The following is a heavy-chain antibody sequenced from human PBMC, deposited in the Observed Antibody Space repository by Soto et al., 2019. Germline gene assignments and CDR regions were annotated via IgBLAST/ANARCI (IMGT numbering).Heavy chain of an antibody. CDR1: GGTFSTYA. CDR2: IIPMFGMA. J-gene: IGHJ3*02. Sequence: QVQLVQSGAEVKKPGSSVKVSCKASGGTFSTYAISWMRQAPGQGLEWMGGIIPMFGMANYAQNFQGRVTITADESTRTAYMELSNLPSADTAVYYCAREPSPYCAGDRNFYVFDIWGQGKQASVS. CDR3: AREPSPYCAGDRNFYVFDI. V-gene: IGHV1-69*01. D-gene: IGHD2-21*02.